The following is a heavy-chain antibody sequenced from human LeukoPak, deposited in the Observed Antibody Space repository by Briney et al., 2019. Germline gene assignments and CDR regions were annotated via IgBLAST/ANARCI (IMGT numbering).Heavy chain of an antibody. D-gene: IGHD2-21*01. V-gene: IGHV3-15*01. CDR3: TTESSIYRNWCDP. J-gene: IGHJ5*02. CDR1: GFTFSNAW. CDR2: IKSKTDGGTT. Sequence: GGSLRLSCAASGFTFSNAWMSWVRQAPGKGLEWVGRIKSKTDGGTTDYAAPVKGRFTISRDDSKNTLYLQMNSLKTEDTAVYYCTTESSIYRNWCDPWGQGTLVTVSS.